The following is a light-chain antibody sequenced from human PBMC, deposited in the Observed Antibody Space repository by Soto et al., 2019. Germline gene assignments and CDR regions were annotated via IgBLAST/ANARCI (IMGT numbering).Light chain of an antibody. V-gene: IGKV1-6*01. CDR2: DAS. CDR1: QTISNF. CDR3: LQDYNYPKT. Sequence: IQMTQSRSSLSASVGHRVTLTCRASQTISNFLNWYQQKPGNAPKLLIYDASNLHSGVPSRFSGSGSGTDFTLTISSLQPEDFATYYCLQDYNYPKTFGQGTKVDIK. J-gene: IGKJ1*01.